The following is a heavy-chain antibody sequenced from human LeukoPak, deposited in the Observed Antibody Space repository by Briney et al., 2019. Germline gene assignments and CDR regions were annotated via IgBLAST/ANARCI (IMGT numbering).Heavy chain of an antibody. CDR1: GGSVSSGSYY. D-gene: IGHD3-22*01. CDR2: IYYSGST. V-gene: IGHV4-61*01. J-gene: IGHJ4*02. Sequence: SETLSLTCTVSGGSVSSGSYYWSWIRQPPGKGLEWIGYIYYSGSTNYNPSLKSRVTISVDTSKNQFSLKLSSVTAADTAVYYCARGSSGYYDGDYWGQGTLVTVSS. CDR3: ARGSSGYYDGDY.